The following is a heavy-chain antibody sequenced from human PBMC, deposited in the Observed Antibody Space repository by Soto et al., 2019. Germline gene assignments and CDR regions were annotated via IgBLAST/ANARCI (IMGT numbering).Heavy chain of an antibody. CDR2: IKQDGSEK. CDR3: ARERAPFMVRGVIMTRTEKYFDY. V-gene: IGHV3-7*01. J-gene: IGHJ4*02. Sequence: EVQLVESGGGLVQPGGSLRVSCAASGFTFGSYWMTWVRQAPGKVLEWVANIKQDGSEKYYVDSVKGRFTISRDNAKKSLYLQMNSLIAEDTAVYYCARERAPFMVRGVIMTRTEKYFDYWGQGTLVTVSS. D-gene: IGHD3-10*01. CDR1: GFTFGSYW.